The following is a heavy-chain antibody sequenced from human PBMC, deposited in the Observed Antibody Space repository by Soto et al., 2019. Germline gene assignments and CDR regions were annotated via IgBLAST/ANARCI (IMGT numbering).Heavy chain of an antibody. CDR3: ARLHYQYGMDV. Sequence: QPGGSLRLSCAASGFVFNTFGMHWVRQAPGKGLEWVAVTWYDGSKKYYADSVQGRFTISRDNSRNTLFLQMSSLTAEDTAVYYCARLHYQYGMDVWGQGTTVTVSS. CDR2: TWYDGSKK. V-gene: IGHV3-33*03. CDR1: GFVFNTFG. J-gene: IGHJ6*02. D-gene: IGHD4-17*01.